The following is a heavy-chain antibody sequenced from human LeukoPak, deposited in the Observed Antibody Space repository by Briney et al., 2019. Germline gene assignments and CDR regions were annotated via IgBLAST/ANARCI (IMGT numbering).Heavy chain of an antibody. Sequence: GGSLRLSCAASGFTFSSYWMHWVRQAPGKGLVWVSLVKSDGISTNYADSVKGRFTISRDNAKNTLYLQMNSLRADDTAVYYCARDKGYAVDYWGQGTLVTVPS. CDR3: ARDKGYAVDY. CDR1: GFTFSSYW. D-gene: IGHD5-12*01. V-gene: IGHV3-74*01. J-gene: IGHJ4*02. CDR2: VKSDGIST.